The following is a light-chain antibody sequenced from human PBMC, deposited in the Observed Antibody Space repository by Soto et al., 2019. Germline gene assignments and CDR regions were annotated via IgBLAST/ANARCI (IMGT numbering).Light chain of an antibody. CDR1: QDISSY. CDR3: QQYHPYPPLT. J-gene: IGKJ4*01. Sequence: AIRMTQSPSSFYASTGDRVTITCRASQDISSYLAWYQQKPGKAPKVLIYAASTLQSGVPSRFSGSGPGTDFPPTISGLQSVYFATNYCQQYHPYPPLTFGGGTKVEIK. CDR2: AAS. V-gene: IGKV1-8*01.